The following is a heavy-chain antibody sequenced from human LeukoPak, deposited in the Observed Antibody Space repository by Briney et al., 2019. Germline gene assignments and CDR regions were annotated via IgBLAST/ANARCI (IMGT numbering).Heavy chain of an antibody. D-gene: IGHD3-10*01. CDR2: INPNGGGT. CDR1: GYTFTGYY. CDR3: ARVSSSGDYYDN. Sequence: VASVKVSCKASGYTFTGYYMHWVRQALGQGLEWMGWINPNGGGTNYAQKFQGRVTMTTDTPISTAYMELGGLRYDDTTVYYCARVSSSGDYYDNWGQGTLVTVSS. J-gene: IGHJ4*02. V-gene: IGHV1-2*02.